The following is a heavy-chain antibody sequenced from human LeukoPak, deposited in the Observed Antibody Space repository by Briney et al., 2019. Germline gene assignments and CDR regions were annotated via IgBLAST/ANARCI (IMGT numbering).Heavy chain of an antibody. Sequence: PSETLSLTCAVYGGSFSGYYWSWIRQPPGKGLEWIGEINHSGSTNYNPSLKSRVIISVDTSKNQFSLKLSSVTAADTAVYYCARGRGTPRITIFGVVTPPYYYYYMDVWGKGTTVTVSS. J-gene: IGHJ6*03. V-gene: IGHV4-34*01. CDR2: INHSGST. D-gene: IGHD3-3*01. CDR1: GGSFSGYY. CDR3: ARGRGTPRITIFGVVTPPYYYYYMDV.